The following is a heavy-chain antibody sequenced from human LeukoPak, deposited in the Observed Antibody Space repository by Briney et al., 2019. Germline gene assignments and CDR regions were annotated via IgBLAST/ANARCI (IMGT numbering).Heavy chain of an antibody. CDR2: MNPNSGNT. V-gene: IGHV1-8*01. J-gene: IGHJ6*03. D-gene: IGHD3-16*01. CDR3: ARGGGAPYYYYYYHMDV. Sequence: ASVKVSCKASGYTFTSYDINWVRQATGQGLEWMGWMNPNSGNTGYAQKFQGRVTMTRNTSISTAYMELSSLRSEDTAVYYCARGGGAPYYYYYYHMDVWGKGTTVTISS. CDR1: GYTFTSYD.